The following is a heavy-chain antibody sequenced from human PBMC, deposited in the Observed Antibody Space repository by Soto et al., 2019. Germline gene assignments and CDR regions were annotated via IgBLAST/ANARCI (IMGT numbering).Heavy chain of an antibody. D-gene: IGHD3-10*01. CDR3: ASSGLTDDASFDY. CDR1: GYTFTGYY. V-gene: IGHV1-2*04. Sequence: ASVKVCCKASGYTFTGYYMHWVRQAPGQGLEWMGWISPNSGGTNYAQKFQGWVTMTRDTSISTAYMELSRLRSDDTAVYYCASSGLTDDASFDYWGQGTLVTVSS. J-gene: IGHJ4*02. CDR2: ISPNSGGT.